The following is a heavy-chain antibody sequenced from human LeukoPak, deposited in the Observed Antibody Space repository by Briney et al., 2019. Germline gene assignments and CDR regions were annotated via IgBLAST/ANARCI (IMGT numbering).Heavy chain of an antibody. Sequence: GGSLRLSCAASGFTFSSYEMNWVRQAPGKGLEWVSVSGGRTYYADSVKGRFTISRDNSKNTLYLQMNSLRAEDTAVYYCARVAEVGATGYYYYMDVWGKGTTVTISS. CDR3: ARVAEVGATGYYYYMDV. J-gene: IGHJ6*03. CDR1: GFTFSSYE. D-gene: IGHD1-26*01. CDR2: SGGRT. V-gene: IGHV3-66*01.